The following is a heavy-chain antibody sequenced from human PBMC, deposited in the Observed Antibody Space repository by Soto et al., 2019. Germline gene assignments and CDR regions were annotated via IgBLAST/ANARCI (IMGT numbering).Heavy chain of an antibody. Sequence: GGSLRLSCAASGFTFSSYAMHWVRQAPGKGLEWVAVISYDGSNKYYADSVKGRFTISRDNSKNTLYLQMNSLRAEDTAVYYCARGTLGYYYYGMDVWGQGTTVTVSS. J-gene: IGHJ6*02. CDR2: ISYDGSNK. CDR1: GFTFSSYA. CDR3: ARGTLGYYYYGMDV. D-gene: IGHD7-27*01. V-gene: IGHV3-30-3*01.